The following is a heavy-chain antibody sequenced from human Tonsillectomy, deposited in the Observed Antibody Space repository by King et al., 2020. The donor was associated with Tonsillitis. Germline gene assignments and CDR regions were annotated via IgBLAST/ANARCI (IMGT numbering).Heavy chain of an antibody. V-gene: IGHV3-23*04. D-gene: IGHD2-8*02. Sequence: VHLVESGGGLVQPGGSLRLSCAASGFTFSSYAMSWVRQAPGKGLEWVLAISGSGGSTYYADSVKGLFTIPRDNSKNTLYLQRHSLRVEDTAVYYCARGPGGVTNTTTGAFGVWGHRKTVTASS. CDR2: ISGSGGST. CDR3: ARGPGGVTNTTTGAFGV. CDR1: GFTFSSYA. J-gene: IGHJ3*01.